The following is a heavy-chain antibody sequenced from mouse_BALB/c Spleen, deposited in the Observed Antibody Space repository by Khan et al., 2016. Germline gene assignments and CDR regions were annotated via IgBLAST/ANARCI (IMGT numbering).Heavy chain of an antibody. Sequence: VQLQQSDPDLVKPGASVKISCKASGYSFTAYYMYWVKQSHGKSLEWIGRINPNNGATTFNQKFKGKAILTVDKSSTTAYMELRSLASEDSAVYNCASDDYVNWGQRTTLTVSS. CDR3: ASDDYVN. D-gene: IGHD2-4*01. CDR2: INPNNGAT. J-gene: IGHJ2*01. V-gene: IGHV1-20*02. CDR1: GYSFTAYY.